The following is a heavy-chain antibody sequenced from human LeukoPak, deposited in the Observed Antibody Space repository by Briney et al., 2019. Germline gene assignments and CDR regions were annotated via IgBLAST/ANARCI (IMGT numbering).Heavy chain of an antibody. J-gene: IGHJ6*02. Sequence: PGGSLRLSCAASGFTFSSYSMNWVRQAPGKGLEWVSYISSGSSTIYYADSVKGRFTISRDNAKNSLYLQMNSLRAEDTAVYYCARNAYGPNPYYYYGMDVWGQGTTVTVSS. CDR1: GFTFSSYS. CDR2: ISSGSSTI. CDR3: ARNAYGPNPYYYYGMDV. D-gene: IGHD1-14*01. V-gene: IGHV3-48*01.